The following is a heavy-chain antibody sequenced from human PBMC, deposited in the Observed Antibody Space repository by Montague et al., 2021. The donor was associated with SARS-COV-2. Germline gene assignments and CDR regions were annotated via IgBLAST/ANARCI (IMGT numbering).Heavy chain of an antibody. CDR1: GFTFSSYS. V-gene: IGHV3-21*01. J-gene: IGHJ6*02. CDR3: ASYQNYYYYYGMDV. D-gene: IGHD2-2*01. CDR2: ISSSSSYI. Sequence: SLRLSCAASGFTFSSYSMNWVRQAPGKGLEWVSSISSSSSYIYYADSVKGRFTISRDNAKNSLYLQMNSLRAEDTAGYYCASYQNYYYYYGMDVWGQGTTVTVSS.